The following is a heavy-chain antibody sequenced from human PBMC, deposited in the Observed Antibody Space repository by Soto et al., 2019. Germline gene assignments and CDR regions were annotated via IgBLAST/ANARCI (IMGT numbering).Heavy chain of an antibody. V-gene: IGHV3-23*01. Sequence: GGSLRLSCAASGFTFSSYAMSWVRQAPGKGLEWVSAISGSGGSTYYADSVKGRFTISRDNSKNTVYLQMSSLRAEDTAVYYCARDDDTSGHYSQFHYWGQGTQVTVSS. CDR3: ARDDDTSGHYSQFHY. CDR2: ISGSGGST. CDR1: GFTFSSYA. D-gene: IGHD3-22*01. J-gene: IGHJ4*02.